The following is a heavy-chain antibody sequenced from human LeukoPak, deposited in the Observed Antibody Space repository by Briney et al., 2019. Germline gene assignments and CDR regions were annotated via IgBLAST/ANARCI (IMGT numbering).Heavy chain of an antibody. CDR2: IYYSGST. CDR3: ARQLQWLVRIDY. D-gene: IGHD6-19*01. J-gene: IGHJ4*02. Sequence: SETLSLTCTVSGGSISSSSYYWGWIRQPPGKGLEWIGSIYYSGSTYYNPSLKSRVTISVDTSKNQFSLKLSSVTAADTAVYYCARQLQWLVRIDYWGQGTLVTVSS. V-gene: IGHV4-39*01. CDR1: GGSISSSSYY.